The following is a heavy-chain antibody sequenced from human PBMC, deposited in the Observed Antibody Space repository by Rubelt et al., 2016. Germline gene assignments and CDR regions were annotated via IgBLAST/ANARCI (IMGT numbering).Heavy chain of an antibody. V-gene: IGHV4-31*03. Sequence: QLQLQESGPGLVKPSETLSLTCTVSGGSISSGDYYWSWIRQHPGKGLEWIGYIYYSGSTYYNPSHNCRVTISEDTSKNSFSLKLSSVTAADTAVYYCARDRFSSGWRRFDYWGQGTLVTVSS. CDR1: GGSISSGDYY. J-gene: IGHJ4*02. CDR3: ARDRFSSGWRRFDY. D-gene: IGHD6-19*01. CDR2: IYYSGST.